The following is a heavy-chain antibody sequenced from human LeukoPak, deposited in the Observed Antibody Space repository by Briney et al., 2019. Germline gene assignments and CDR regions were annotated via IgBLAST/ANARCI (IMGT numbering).Heavy chain of an antibody. D-gene: IGHD2-2*01. V-gene: IGHV3-23*01. Sequence: GGSLRLSCAASGFTFSNYAMNWVRQAPGKGLEWVSAISGSDGRTYYADSVKGRFTISRDNSKNTLYLQMNSLRAEDTAVYYCAKPAATSYYFDYWGQGTLVTVSS. J-gene: IGHJ4*02. CDR1: GFTFSNYA. CDR2: ISGSDGRT. CDR3: AKPAATSYYFDY.